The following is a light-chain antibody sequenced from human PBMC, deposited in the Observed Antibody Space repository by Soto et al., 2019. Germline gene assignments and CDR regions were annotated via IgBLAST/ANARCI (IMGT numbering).Light chain of an antibody. V-gene: IGKV3-20*01. CDR2: NVS. CDR1: QTVTNNH. J-gene: IGKJ1*01. CDR3: QQYGSSPTWT. Sequence: EIVLTQSPDTLSLSPGGRATLSCRASQTVTNNHLAWYQQKPGQAPRLLIYNVSRRATGIPDRFSGSGSGTDFTLTISRLEPEDFEVYYCQQYGSSPTWTFGLGTRVEIK.